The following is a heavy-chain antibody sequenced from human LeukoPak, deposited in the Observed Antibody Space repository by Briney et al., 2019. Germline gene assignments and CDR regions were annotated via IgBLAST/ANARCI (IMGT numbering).Heavy chain of an antibody. CDR2: INHSGST. Sequence: SETLSLTCAVYGGSFSGYYWSWIRQPPGKGLEWIGEINHSGSTNYNPSLKSRVTISVDTSKNQFSLKLSSVTAADTAVYYCARDRRAVTTLNWYFDLWGRGTLVTVSS. CDR1: GGSFSGYY. D-gene: IGHD4-17*01. V-gene: IGHV4-34*01. J-gene: IGHJ2*01. CDR3: ARDRRAVTTLNWYFDL.